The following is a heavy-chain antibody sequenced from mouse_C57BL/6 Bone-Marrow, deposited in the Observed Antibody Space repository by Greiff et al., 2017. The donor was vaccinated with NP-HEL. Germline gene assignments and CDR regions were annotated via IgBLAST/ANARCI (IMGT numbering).Heavy chain of an antibody. CDR3: ARPSPYDYDEAWFAY. V-gene: IGHV1-78*01. CDR2: IYPRDGST. CDR1: GYTFTDHT. J-gene: IGHJ3*01. Sequence: QVQLQQSDAALVKPGASVKISCKVSGYTFTDHTIHWMKQRPEQGLEWIGYIYPRDGSTKYNEKFKGKATLTADKSSSTAYMQLNSLTSEDSAVYFCARPSPYDYDEAWFAYWGQGTLVTVSA. D-gene: IGHD2-4*01.